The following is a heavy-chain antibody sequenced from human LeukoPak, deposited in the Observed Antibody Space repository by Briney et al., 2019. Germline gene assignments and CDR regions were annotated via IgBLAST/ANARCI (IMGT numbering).Heavy chain of an antibody. CDR2: ITSYNGNT. CDR1: GYIFTRYG. CDR3: ASGSKSNYYDNTGYWLIAFDI. J-gene: IGHJ3*02. Sequence: ASVKVSCKASGYIFTRYGISWVRQAPGQGLEWMGWITSYNGNTNYAQKFQGRVTMTTDTSTGTAYMELRSLRSDDTAVYYCASGSKSNYYDNTGYWLIAFDIWGQGTMVTVSS. D-gene: IGHD3-22*01. V-gene: IGHV1-18*01.